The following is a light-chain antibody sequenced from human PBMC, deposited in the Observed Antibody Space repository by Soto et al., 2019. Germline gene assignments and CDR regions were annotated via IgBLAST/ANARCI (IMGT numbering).Light chain of an antibody. Sequence: QSALTQPASVSGSPGQSITISCVGTSSDIGDYNYVSRYQQHPGKVPKVIIYDVSNRPSGVSYRFSATKSGNTASLTISGLQAEDEADYYCCSYTRSGTLIFGTGTKLTVL. V-gene: IGLV2-14*01. CDR1: SSDIGDYNY. CDR3: CSYTRSGTLI. CDR2: DVS. J-gene: IGLJ1*01.